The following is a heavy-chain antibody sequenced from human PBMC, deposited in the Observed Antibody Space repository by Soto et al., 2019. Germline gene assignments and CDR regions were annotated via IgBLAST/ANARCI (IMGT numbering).Heavy chain of an antibody. Sequence: SLRLSCAASGFTFNDYTMHWVRQAPGKGLEWVSGISWNSSSIGYVDSVKGRFTISRDNAKNSLYLQMNSLRSEDTAVYYCAGGPVVAAFSYYYYGMDVWGQGTTVTVSS. V-gene: IGHV3-9*01. CDR1: GFTFNDYT. CDR2: ISWNSSSI. D-gene: IGHD2-15*01. CDR3: AGGPVVAAFSYYYYGMDV. J-gene: IGHJ6*02.